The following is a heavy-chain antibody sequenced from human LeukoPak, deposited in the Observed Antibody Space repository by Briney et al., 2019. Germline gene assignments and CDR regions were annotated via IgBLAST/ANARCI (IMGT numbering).Heavy chain of an antibody. V-gene: IGHV3-23*01. J-gene: IGHJ4*02. CDR1: GFSFFDYA. Sequence: GGSLRLYGAASGFSFFDYAMTWVRQAPGKGLVWVSVVSGYGGDTYYADAVKGRFTASRDNSKNTLYLQMNNLRAEDTAVYYCAKAQGYFDYWGQGTQVTVSS. CDR2: VSGYGGDT. CDR3: AKAQGYFDY.